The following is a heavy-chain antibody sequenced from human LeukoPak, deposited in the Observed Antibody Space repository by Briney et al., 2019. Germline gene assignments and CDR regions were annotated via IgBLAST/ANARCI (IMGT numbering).Heavy chain of an antibody. CDR3: ARDLAIMVVFYYMDV. J-gene: IGHJ6*03. CDR1: GYMFTGHY. Sequence: ASVKVSCKASGYMFTGHYIHWVRQAPGQGLEWMGWINPNSGGTNLKQKFQDKVTMTSDTSISTAYLELSSLRSDDTAVYFCARDLAIMVVFYYMDVWGEGTTVTVS. CDR2: INPNSGGT. D-gene: IGHD3-10*01. V-gene: IGHV1-2*02.